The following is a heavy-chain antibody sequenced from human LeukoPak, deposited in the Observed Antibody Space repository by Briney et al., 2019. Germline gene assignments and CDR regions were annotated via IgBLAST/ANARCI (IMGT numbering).Heavy chain of an antibody. CDR2: ISGSGGST. Sequence: GGSLRLSCAASGFTFSNYVMNWVRQTPGKGLEWVSAISGSGGSTYYADSVKGRFTISRDKSKNTLYLQMNSQRAEDTAVYYCAKDSSGWHPFDFDYWGQGTLVTVSS. CDR3: AKDSSGWHPFDFDY. V-gene: IGHV3-23*01. D-gene: IGHD6-19*01. CDR1: GFTFSNYV. J-gene: IGHJ4*02.